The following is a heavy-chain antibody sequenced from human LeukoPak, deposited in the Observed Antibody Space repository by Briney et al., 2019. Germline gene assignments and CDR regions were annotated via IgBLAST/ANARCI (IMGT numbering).Heavy chain of an antibody. CDR3: ARHGWFGELPHWFDP. CDR1: GGSISSYY. CDR2: IYYSGST. Sequence: SETLSLTCTVSGGSISSYYWSWIRQPPGKGLEWIGYIYYSGSTNYNPSLKSRVTISVDTPKNQFSLKLSSVTAADTAVYYCARHGWFGELPHWFDPWGQGTLVTVSS. J-gene: IGHJ5*02. V-gene: IGHV4-59*08. D-gene: IGHD3-10*01.